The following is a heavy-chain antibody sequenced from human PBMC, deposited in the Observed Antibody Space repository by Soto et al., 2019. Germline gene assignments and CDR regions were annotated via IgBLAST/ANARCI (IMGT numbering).Heavy chain of an antibody. V-gene: IGHV3-13*01. Sequence: GGSLRLSCAGSGFFFSTFDMHWVRQATGKRLEWVASVGKDGDLYYGGSLKGRFSTSTDNGTNSLSLLLNSLRAADAAVFYCCRERVLRHVGRGVTEASYAGVDDWGQGTTVTVSS. CDR3: CRERVLRHVGRGVTEASYAGVDD. CDR2: VGKDGDL. J-gene: IGHJ6*02. D-gene: IGHD1-26*01. CDR1: GFFFSTFD.